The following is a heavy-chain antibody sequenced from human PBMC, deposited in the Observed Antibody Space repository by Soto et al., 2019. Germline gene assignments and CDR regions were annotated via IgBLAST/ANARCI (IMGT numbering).Heavy chain of an antibody. Sequence: EVHLVQSGAEVKKPGESLKISCKGSGYAFSSYWIAWVRQMPGKGLQFMGIIHPSDSDTRYSPSFLGQVTISADKSISTDYLQWGSLRASDSAMYYCARVGGSIFGVVTPHWFDPWGQGTLVTVSS. CDR2: IHPSDSDT. CDR1: GYAFSSYW. V-gene: IGHV5-51*01. J-gene: IGHJ5*02. CDR3: ARVGGSIFGVVTPHWFDP. D-gene: IGHD3-3*01.